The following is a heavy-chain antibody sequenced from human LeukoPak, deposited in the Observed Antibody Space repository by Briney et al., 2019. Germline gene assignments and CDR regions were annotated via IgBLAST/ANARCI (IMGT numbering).Heavy chain of an antibody. Sequence: SETLSLTCTVSVRSISRSSYYWGWIRQPPGKGLEWIWTIYYSGSTYYNPSLKSRVTIYVVTSKNQFSLRWGSVTAAVTAVYYCGRNVNWNYVDYWGQGTLVTVSS. J-gene: IGHJ4*02. CDR1: VRSISRSSYY. CDR3: GRNVNWNYVDY. CDR2: IYYSGST. D-gene: IGHD1-1*01. V-gene: IGHV4-39*01.